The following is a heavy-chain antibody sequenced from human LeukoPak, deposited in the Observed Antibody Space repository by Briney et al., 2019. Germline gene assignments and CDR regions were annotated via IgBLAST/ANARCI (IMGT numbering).Heavy chain of an antibody. J-gene: IGHJ4*02. CDR2: ISYDGSNK. Sequence: PGGSLRLSCAASGFTFSSYAMHWVRQAPGKGLEWVAVISYDGSNKYYADSVKGRFTISRDNSKNTLYLQMNGLRAEDTAVYYCAREADYGYFDYWGQGTLVTVSS. V-gene: IGHV3-30-3*01. D-gene: IGHD4-17*01. CDR3: AREADYGYFDY. CDR1: GFTFSSYA.